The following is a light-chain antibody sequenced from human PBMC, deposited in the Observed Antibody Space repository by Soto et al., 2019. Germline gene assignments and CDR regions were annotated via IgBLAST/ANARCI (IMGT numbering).Light chain of an antibody. Sequence: QSVLTQPASVSGSPGQSITISCTGSNSDIATYNFVSWYQQHPGKAPQLIISEVSDRPSGISHRFSASKSGSTASLTISGLRAEDEADYYCASYTVSDTLVFGGGTKLTVL. CDR2: EVS. J-gene: IGLJ2*01. CDR3: ASYTVSDTLV. CDR1: NSDIATYNF. V-gene: IGLV2-14*01.